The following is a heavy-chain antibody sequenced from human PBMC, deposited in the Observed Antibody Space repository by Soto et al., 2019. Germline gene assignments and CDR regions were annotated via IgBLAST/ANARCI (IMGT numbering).Heavy chain of an antibody. CDR1: GFTFSSYA. CDR3: AKLRLGELSLGLPDWFDP. D-gene: IGHD3-16*02. CDR2: ISYDGSNK. J-gene: IGHJ5*02. Sequence: SLRISCAASGFTFSSYAMHWVRQAPGKGLEWVAVISYDGSNKYYADSVKGRFTISRDNSKNTLYLQMNSLRAEDTAVYYCAKLRLGELSLGLPDWFDPWGQGTLVTVSS. V-gene: IGHV3-30-3*02.